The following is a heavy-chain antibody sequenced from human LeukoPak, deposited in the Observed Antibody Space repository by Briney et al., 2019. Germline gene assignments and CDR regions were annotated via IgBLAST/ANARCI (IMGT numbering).Heavy chain of an antibody. CDR2: IDHRGSS. Sequence: SETLSLTGAVHGESFSAYFWSWIRQVPGKGLEWIGEIDHRGSSNYNPPLKSRATISVDTSKNHFSLSLTSVTAADTAVYYCATRSSTLAAARCFDDWGQGTVVTVSS. D-gene: IGHD6-6*01. CDR1: GESFSAYF. CDR3: ATRSSTLAAARCFDD. J-gene: IGHJ4*03. V-gene: IGHV4-34*01.